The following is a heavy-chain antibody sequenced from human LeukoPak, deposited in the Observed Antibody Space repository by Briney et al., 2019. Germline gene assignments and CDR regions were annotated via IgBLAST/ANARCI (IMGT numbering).Heavy chain of an antibody. CDR1: GFTFSSYN. V-gene: IGHV3-21*01. CDR3: ARDPYSGSYGADYYYYMDV. J-gene: IGHJ6*03. D-gene: IGHD1-26*01. Sequence: GGSLRLSCAASGFTFSSYNMNWVRQTPGQGLEWVSSITSGSSHIYYADSVKGRFTISRDNAKSSLYLQMNSLRAEDTAVYYCARDPYSGSYGADYYYYMDVWGKGTTVTIYS. CDR2: ITSGSSHI.